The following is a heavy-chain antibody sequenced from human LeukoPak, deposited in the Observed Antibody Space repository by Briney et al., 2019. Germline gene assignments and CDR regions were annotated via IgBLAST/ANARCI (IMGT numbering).Heavy chain of an antibody. CDR3: ARGLGLASADY. CDR1: GGSFSGYY. Sequence: TSEILSLTCAVYGGSFSGYYWSWIRQPPGKGLEWIGEINHSGSTNYNPSLKSRVTISVDTSKNQFSLKLSSVTAADTAVYYCARGLGLASADYWGQGTLVTVSS. V-gene: IGHV4-34*01. CDR2: INHSGST. D-gene: IGHD1-26*01. J-gene: IGHJ4*02.